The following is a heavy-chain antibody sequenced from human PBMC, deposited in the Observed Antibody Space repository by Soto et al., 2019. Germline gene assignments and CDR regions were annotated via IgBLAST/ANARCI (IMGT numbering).Heavy chain of an antibody. CDR2: IYYSGST. V-gene: IGHV4-30-4*01. J-gene: IGHJ4*02. Sequence: QVQLQESGPGLVKPSQTLSLTCTVSGGSISSGGYYWSWIRQPPGKGLEWVGYIYYSGSTYYNPSLKSRVTISVDTSKNQFSLKLSSVTAADTAVYYCAREGSGYDHTFFDYWGQGTLVTVSS. D-gene: IGHD5-12*01. CDR3: AREGSGYDHTFFDY. CDR1: GGSISSGGYY.